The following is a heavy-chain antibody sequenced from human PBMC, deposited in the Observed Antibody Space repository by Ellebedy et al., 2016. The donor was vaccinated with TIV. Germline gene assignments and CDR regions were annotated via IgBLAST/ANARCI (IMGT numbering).Heavy chain of an antibody. J-gene: IGHJ4*02. CDR2: IYSGGST. V-gene: IGHV3-66*02. CDR1: GFTVSSNY. Sequence: GGSLRLSXAASGFTVSSNYMSWVRQAPGKGLEWVSVIYSGGSTYYADSVKGRFTISRDNSKNTLYLQMNSLRAEDTAVYYCPVVAATPSLDYWGQGTLVTVSS. D-gene: IGHD2-15*01. CDR3: PVVAATPSLDY.